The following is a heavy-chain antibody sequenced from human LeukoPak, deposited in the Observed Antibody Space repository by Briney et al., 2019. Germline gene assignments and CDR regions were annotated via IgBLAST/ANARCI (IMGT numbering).Heavy chain of an antibody. Sequence: GGSLRLSCAASGFTFNDYAINWVRQAPGKGLEWVSVISGGTGGSTYYADSVKGRFTISRDNSKNTLYLQMNSLRAEDTAVYYCAKDPRLTDYDFWSGPDDYYGMDVWGQGTTVTVSS. J-gene: IGHJ6*02. CDR1: GFTFNDYA. CDR3: AKDPRLTDYDFWSGPDDYYGMDV. CDR2: ISGGTGGST. D-gene: IGHD3-3*01. V-gene: IGHV3-23*01.